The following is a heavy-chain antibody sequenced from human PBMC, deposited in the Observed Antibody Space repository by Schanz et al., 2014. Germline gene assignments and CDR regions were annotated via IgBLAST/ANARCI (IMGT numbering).Heavy chain of an antibody. CDR3: ARGVRIDY. CDR2: ISYDGRHK. D-gene: IGHD3-3*01. Sequence: VQLLESGGGLVQPGGSLRLSCAASGFTFSTYWMHWVRQAPGKGLVWVAIISYDGRHKNYADSVKGRFTISRDNSKNTLHLQMNSLRVEDTAVYYCARGVRIDYWGQGTLVTVSS. V-gene: IGHV3-30*03. J-gene: IGHJ4*02. CDR1: GFTFSTYW.